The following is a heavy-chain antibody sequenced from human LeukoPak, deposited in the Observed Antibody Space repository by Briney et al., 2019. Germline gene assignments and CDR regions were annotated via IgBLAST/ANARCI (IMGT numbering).Heavy chain of an antibody. D-gene: IGHD5-12*01. CDR1: GGSISSYY. CDR2: IYTSGST. Sequence: SETLSLTCTVSGGSISSYYWSWIRQPAGKGLEWIGRIYTSGSTNYNPSLKSRVTMSVDTSKNQFSLRLTSVTAADTAVYYCARDLGHGWGWIRAYDIWGQGTLVTVSS. CDR3: ARDLGHGWGWIRAYDI. V-gene: IGHV4-4*07. J-gene: IGHJ3*02.